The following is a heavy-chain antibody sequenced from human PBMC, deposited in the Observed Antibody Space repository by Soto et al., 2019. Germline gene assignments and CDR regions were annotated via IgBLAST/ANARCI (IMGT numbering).Heavy chain of an antibody. CDR3: AKMGGYSYGSADDWFDP. D-gene: IGHD5-18*01. Sequence: PGGSLRLSCAASGFTFSSYGVHWVRQAPGKGLEWVAVISYDGSNKYYTDSVKGRFTISRDNSKNTLYLQMNSLRAEDTAVYYCAKMGGYSYGSADDWFDPWGQGTLVTVSS. CDR2: ISYDGSNK. V-gene: IGHV3-30*18. CDR1: GFTFSSYG. J-gene: IGHJ5*02.